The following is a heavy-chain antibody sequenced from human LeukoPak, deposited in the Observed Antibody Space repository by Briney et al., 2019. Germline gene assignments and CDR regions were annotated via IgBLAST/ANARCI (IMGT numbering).Heavy chain of an antibody. D-gene: IGHD3-22*01. CDR2: SSGSGGST. CDR1: GFTFSSYA. V-gene: IGHV3-23*01. CDR3: AKDVKYYYDSSGYYPNWFDP. J-gene: IGHJ5*02. Sequence: GGSLRLSCAASGFTFSSYAMSWVRQAPGKGLEWVSASSGSGGSTYYADSVKGRFTISRDNSKNTLYLQMNSLRAEDTAVYYCAKDVKYYYDSSGYYPNWFDPWGQGTLVTVSS.